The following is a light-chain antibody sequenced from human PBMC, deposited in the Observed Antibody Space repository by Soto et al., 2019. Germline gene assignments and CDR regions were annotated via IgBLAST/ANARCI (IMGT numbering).Light chain of an antibody. V-gene: IGKV1-5*01. CDR3: QQYNSYWT. Sequence: DIQMTQSPSTLSASVGDRVTITCRASQTISNWLAWYQQKPGKDPCLLIYDASSLESGVPSRFSGSGSGTEFSLTISSLQPDDFATYYCQQYNSYWTFGQGTKVEIK. CDR2: DAS. CDR1: QTISNW. J-gene: IGKJ1*01.